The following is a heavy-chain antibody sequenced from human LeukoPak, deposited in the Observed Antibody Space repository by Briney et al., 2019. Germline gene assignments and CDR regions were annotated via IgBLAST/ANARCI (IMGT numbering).Heavy chain of an antibody. J-gene: IGHJ4*02. CDR2: IIPIFGTA. CDR3: ARVTAVAGLFDY. Sequence: SVKVSCKASGGTFSSYAISWVRQAPGQGLEWMGGIIPIFGTANYAQKFQGRVTITTDESTSTAYMELSSLRSEDTAVYYCARVTAVAGLFDYWGQGTLVTVSS. CDR1: GGTFSSYA. V-gene: IGHV1-69*05. D-gene: IGHD6-19*01.